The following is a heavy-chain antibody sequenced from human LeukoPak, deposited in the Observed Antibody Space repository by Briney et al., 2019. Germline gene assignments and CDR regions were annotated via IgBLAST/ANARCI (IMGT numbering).Heavy chain of an antibody. CDR2: IYYSGST. J-gene: IGHJ3*02. Sequence: SETLSLTCTVSGGSISSYYWSWIRQPPGKGLEWIGYIYYSGSTNYNPSLKSRVTISVDTSKNQFSLKLSSVTAADTAVYYCARRGEPDTAMVTGAFDIWGQGTMVTVSS. CDR1: GGSISSYY. V-gene: IGHV4-59*01. D-gene: IGHD5-18*01. CDR3: ARRGEPDTAMVTGAFDI.